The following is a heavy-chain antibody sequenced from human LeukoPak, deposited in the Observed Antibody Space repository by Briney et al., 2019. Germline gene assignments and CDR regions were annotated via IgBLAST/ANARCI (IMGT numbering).Heavy chain of an antibody. CDR3: AASGPPYYDFWSGYYFDY. J-gene: IGHJ4*02. D-gene: IGHD3-3*01. V-gene: IGHV3-74*01. Sequence: GGSLRLSCAASGFTFSSYWMHWVRQAPGKGLVWVSHINRDGSSTNYADSVKGRFTISKDNAKNTLYLQMNSLRAEDTAVYYCAASGPPYYDFWSGYYFDYWGQGTLVTVSS. CDR2: INRDGSST. CDR1: GFTFSSYW.